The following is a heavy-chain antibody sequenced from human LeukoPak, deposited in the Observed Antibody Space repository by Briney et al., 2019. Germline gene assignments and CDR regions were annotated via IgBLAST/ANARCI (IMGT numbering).Heavy chain of an antibody. D-gene: IGHD3-22*01. CDR1: GFTFSHYW. CDR3: VPTDSSGLD. V-gene: IGHV3-74*01. Sequence: GGSLRLPCEASGFTFSHYWMHWVRQAPGKGLVWVSRTNTDGSSTSYVDSVKGRFTISRDNANNTMYLQMNSLRAEDTAMYYCVPTDSSGLDWGQGTLVTVSS. J-gene: IGHJ4*02. CDR2: TNTDGSST.